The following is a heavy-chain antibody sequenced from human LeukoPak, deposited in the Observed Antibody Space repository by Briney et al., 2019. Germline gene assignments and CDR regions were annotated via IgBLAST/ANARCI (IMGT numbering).Heavy chain of an antibody. Sequence: PSETLSLTCTVSGGSISSYYWSWIRQPPGKGLEWIGYIYHSGSTYYNPSLKSRVTISVDRSKNQFSLKLSSVTAADTAVYFCARGQILAGYYYDDYWGQGTLVTVSS. CDR1: GGSISSYY. D-gene: IGHD3-9*01. V-gene: IGHV4-59*12. CDR2: IYHSGST. CDR3: ARGQILAGYYYDDY. J-gene: IGHJ4*02.